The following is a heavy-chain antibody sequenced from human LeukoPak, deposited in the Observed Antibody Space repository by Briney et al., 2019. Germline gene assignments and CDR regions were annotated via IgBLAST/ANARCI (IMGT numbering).Heavy chain of an antibody. CDR3: ARGRSDRYCSSTSCRYYMDV. J-gene: IGHJ6*03. CDR2: INHSGST. D-gene: IGHD2-2*01. Sequence: SETLSLTCAVYGGSFSGYYWSWIRQPPGKGLEWIGEINHSGSTNYNPSLKGRVTISVDTSKNQFSLKLSSVTAADTAVYYCARGRSDRYCSSTSCRYYMDVWGKGTTVTVSS. V-gene: IGHV4-34*01. CDR1: GGSFSGYY.